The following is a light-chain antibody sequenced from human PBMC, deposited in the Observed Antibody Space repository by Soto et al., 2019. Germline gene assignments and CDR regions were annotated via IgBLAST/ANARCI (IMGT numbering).Light chain of an antibody. CDR1: QRVSRN. V-gene: IGKV3-15*01. CDR3: QQYNNWPYT. Sequence: PGERVTLSCRASQRVSRNFAWYRQKPGQAPTLLIYGASTRATGIPDRFRGSGSGTESTLTISSLQSEDFAVYYCQQYNNWPYTFGQGTKLDIK. CDR2: GAS. J-gene: IGKJ2*01.